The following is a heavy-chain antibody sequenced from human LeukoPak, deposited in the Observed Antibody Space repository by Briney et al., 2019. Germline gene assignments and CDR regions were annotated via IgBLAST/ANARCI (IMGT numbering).Heavy chain of an antibody. V-gene: IGHV3-7*04. CDR3: VRGEPSIAVAAVDY. CDR2: IKQDGSEK. J-gene: IGHJ4*02. CDR1: GFTFSGYW. Sequence: PGGSLRLSCAASGFTFSGYWMSWVRQAPGKGLEWVGNIKQDGSEKYYVDSVKGRFTISRDNAKNSLYLQMNSLRAEDTAVYYCVRGEPSIAVAAVDYWGQGTLVTVSS. D-gene: IGHD6-19*01.